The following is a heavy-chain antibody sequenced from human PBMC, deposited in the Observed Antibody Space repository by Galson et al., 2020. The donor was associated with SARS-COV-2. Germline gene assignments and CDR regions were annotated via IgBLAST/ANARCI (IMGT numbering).Heavy chain of an antibody. CDR3: AHMNYDGLTGFYTPCDY. Sequence: SGPTLVKPTQTLTLTCVVSGFSLTSRGVGVGWIRQPPGEALEWLAVIFWDDDKRYRPSLRSRLRITKDASKDQVVLTMTNMDPVDTATYYCAHMNYDGLTGFYTPCDYWGQGSPVLVSS. J-gene: IGHJ4*02. CDR2: IFWDDDK. D-gene: IGHD3-9*01. CDR1: GFSLTSRGVG. V-gene: IGHV2-5*02.